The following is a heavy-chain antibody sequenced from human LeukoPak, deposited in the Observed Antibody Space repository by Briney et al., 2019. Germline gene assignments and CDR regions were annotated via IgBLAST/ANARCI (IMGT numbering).Heavy chain of an antibody. D-gene: IGHD3-3*01. V-gene: IGHV3-33*06. CDR2: IWYDGSNK. J-gene: IGHJ4*02. CDR1: GFTFSSYG. Sequence: GGSLRLSCAASGFTFSSYGMHWVRQAPGKGLEWVAVIWYDGSNKYYADSVKGRFTISRDNSKNTLYLQMNSLRAEDTAVYYCAKVNDFWSGYYGTLDYWGQGTLVTVSS. CDR3: AKVNDFWSGYYGTLDY.